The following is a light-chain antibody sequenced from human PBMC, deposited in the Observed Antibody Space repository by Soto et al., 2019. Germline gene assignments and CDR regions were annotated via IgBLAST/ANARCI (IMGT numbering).Light chain of an antibody. J-gene: IGLJ1*01. CDR3: GSWDSSLSAYV. V-gene: IGLV1-51*01. CDR2: DDN. CDR1: SSNIGGNS. Sequence: QSVLLQPPSVSAAPGPKLTISCSGSSSNIGGNSVSSYQQPPGTAPKLLIYDDNKRPSGIPDRSSGSKSGTSATLGITGFQTGDEADYYCGSWDSSLSAYVFGTGTKVTVL.